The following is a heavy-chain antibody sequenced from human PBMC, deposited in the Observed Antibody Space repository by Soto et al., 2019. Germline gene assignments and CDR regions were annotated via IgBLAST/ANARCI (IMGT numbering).Heavy chain of an antibody. CDR2: INHSGTA. Sequence: QVHLEQWGAGLLNPSETLSLTCAVYGGSLSGYYWSWVRQSPGKGLEWIGEINHSGTANYNPSLKTRVTISADASKHQCSRRLTSVTAADSATYYCASYHFLDLWTGSRHYMDVWSRGTPVTVSS. V-gene: IGHV4-34*01. J-gene: IGHJ6*03. CDR1: GGSLSGYY. CDR3: ASYHFLDLWTGSRHYMDV. D-gene: IGHD3-9*01.